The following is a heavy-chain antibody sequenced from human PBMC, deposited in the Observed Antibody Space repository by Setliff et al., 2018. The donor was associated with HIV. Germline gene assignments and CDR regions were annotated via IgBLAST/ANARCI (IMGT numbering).Heavy chain of an antibody. CDR1: GGSISSHY. Sequence: PSETLSLTCTVSGGSISSHYRIWIRQPPGKGLEWIGYIHYSGATNYNPSLKSRVTISLDTSRTQFSLRLSSVTAADTAVYYCARHSPNVGVRGDAFDIWGQGTAVTVSS. D-gene: IGHD2-8*01. CDR2: IHYSGAT. CDR3: ARHSPNVGVRGDAFDI. J-gene: IGHJ3*02. V-gene: IGHV4-59*08.